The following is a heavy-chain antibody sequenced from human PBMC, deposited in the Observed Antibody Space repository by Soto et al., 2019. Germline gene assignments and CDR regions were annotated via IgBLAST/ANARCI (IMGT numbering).Heavy chain of an antibody. CDR2: ISGSGGST. CDR3: AKIPHSSSWYLDAFDI. D-gene: IGHD6-13*01. CDR1: GFTFSRYA. J-gene: IGHJ3*02. Sequence: EVQLLESGGGLVQPGGSLRLSCAASGFTFSRYAMSWVRQAPGKGLEWVSAISGSGGSTYYADSVKGRFTICRDNSKNTLYLQMNSLRAEYTAVYYCAKIPHSSSWYLDAFDIWGQGTMVTVSS. V-gene: IGHV3-23*01.